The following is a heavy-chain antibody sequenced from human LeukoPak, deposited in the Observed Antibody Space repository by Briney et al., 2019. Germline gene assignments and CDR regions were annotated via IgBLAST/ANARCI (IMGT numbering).Heavy chain of an antibody. D-gene: IGHD6-19*01. V-gene: IGHV3-64D*06. CDR2: ISSNGGST. J-gene: IGHJ4*02. CDR3: VKDQYSSGWYAGNY. Sequence: PGGSLRLSCSAPGFTFSSYAMHWVRQAPGKGLEYVSAISSNGGSTYYADSVKGRFTISRDNSKNTLYLQMSSLRVEDTAVYYCVKDQYSSGWYAGNYWGQGTLVTVSS. CDR1: GFTFSSYA.